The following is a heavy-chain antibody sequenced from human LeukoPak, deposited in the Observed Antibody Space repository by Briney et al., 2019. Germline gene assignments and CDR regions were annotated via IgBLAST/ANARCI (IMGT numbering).Heavy chain of an antibody. CDR2: IYHSGST. CDR3: ARGSAWFGELLWRQHPDY. D-gene: IGHD3-10*01. CDR1: GGSISSGGYY. Sequence: PSETLSLTCTVSGGSISSGGYYWSWIRQPPGKGLEWIGYIYHSGSTYYNPSLKSRVTISVDTSKNQFSLKLSSVTAADTAVYYCARGSAWFGELLWRQHPDYWGQGTLVTVSS. J-gene: IGHJ4*02. V-gene: IGHV4-30-2*01.